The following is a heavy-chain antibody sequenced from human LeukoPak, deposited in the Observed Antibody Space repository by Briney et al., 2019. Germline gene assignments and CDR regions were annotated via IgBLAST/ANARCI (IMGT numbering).Heavy chain of an antibody. D-gene: IGHD3-10*01. Sequence: PSETLSLTCTVSGYSISSGYYWGWIRQPPGKGLEWIGSIYHSGSTYYNPSLKSRVTISVDTSKNQFSLKLSSVTAADTAVYYCARGGGFEFLGYWGQGTLVTVSS. J-gene: IGHJ4*02. V-gene: IGHV4-38-2*02. CDR2: IYHSGST. CDR3: ARGGGFEFLGY. CDR1: GYSISSGYY.